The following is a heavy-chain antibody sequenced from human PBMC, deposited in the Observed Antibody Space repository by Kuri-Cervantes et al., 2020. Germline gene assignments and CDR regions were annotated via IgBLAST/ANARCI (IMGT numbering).Heavy chain of an antibody. V-gene: IGHV3-7*01. CDR1: GFTFSTYL. CDR3: AREALLWFGEPHEAFDI. Sequence: GESLKISCAASGFTFSTYLMSWVRQATGKGLEWVANIKEDGSEKYYVDSVKGRFTISRDNAQNSLYLQMNSLRAEDTAIYYCAREALLWFGEPHEAFDIWGQRTMVTVSS. D-gene: IGHD3-10*01. J-gene: IGHJ3*02. CDR2: IKEDGSEK.